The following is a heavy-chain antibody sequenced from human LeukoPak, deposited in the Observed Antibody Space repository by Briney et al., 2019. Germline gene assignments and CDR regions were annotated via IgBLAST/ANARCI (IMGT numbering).Heavy chain of an antibody. CDR1: GFTFSSYW. J-gene: IGHJ4*02. V-gene: IGHV3-7*01. D-gene: IGHD3-3*01. CDR2: IKQDGSEK. CDR3: ARAVLDFWSRPNYFDY. Sequence: PGGSLRLSCAASGFTFSSYWMSWVRQAPGKGLEWVANIKQDGSEKYYVDSVKGRFTISRDNAKNSLYLQMNSLRAEDTAVYYCARAVLDFWSRPNYFDYWGQGTLVTVSS.